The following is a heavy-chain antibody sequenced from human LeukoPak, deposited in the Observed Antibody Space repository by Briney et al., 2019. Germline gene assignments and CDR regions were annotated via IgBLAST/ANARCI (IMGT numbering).Heavy chain of an antibody. D-gene: IGHD5-18*01. V-gene: IGHV1-69*13. CDR1: GGTFSSYA. CDR2: IIPIFGTA. Sequence: ASVKVSRKASGGTFSSYAISWVRQAPGQGLEWMGGIIPIFGTANYAQKFQGRVTITADESTSTAYMELSSLRSEDTAVYYCASGYSYGYADYWGQGTLVTVSS. CDR3: ASGYSYGYADY. J-gene: IGHJ4*02.